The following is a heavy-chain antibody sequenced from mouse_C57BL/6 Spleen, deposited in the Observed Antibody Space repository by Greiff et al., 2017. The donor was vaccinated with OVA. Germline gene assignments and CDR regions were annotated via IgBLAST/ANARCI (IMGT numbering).Heavy chain of an antibody. V-gene: IGHV2-2*01. CDR3: ARNWDWDWYFDV. D-gene: IGHD4-1*01. CDR1: GFSLTSYG. Sequence: QVQLKESGPGLVQPSQSLSITCTVSGFSLTSYGVHWVRQSPGKGLEWLGVLWSGGSTDYNAAFISRLSISKDNSKSQVFFKMNSLQADDTAIYYCARNWDWDWYFDVWGTGTTVTVSS. CDR2: LWSGGST. J-gene: IGHJ1*03.